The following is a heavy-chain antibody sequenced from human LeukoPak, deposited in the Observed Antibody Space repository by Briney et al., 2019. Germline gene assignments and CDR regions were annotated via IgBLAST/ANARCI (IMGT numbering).Heavy chain of an antibody. CDR1: GDSISSYY. D-gene: IGHD6-19*01. Sequence: PSETLSLTCTVSGDSISSYYWSWIRQPAGKGLEWIGRIYSSGSTNYNPSLKSRVTMSVDTSKNQFSLKLISVTAADTAGYYCARDPSYSSGWFDPWGQGTLVTVSS. CDR2: IYSSGST. V-gene: IGHV4-4*07. CDR3: ARDPSYSSGWFDP. J-gene: IGHJ5*02.